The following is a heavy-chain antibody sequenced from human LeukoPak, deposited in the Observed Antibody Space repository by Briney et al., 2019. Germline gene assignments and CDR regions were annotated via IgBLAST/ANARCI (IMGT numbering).Heavy chain of an antibody. D-gene: IGHD4-17*01. CDR3: AKVGRNYGDYNGWFDP. Sequence: GGSLRLSCAASGFVLSDYGMHWVRQAPGEGLDWVAFMSYDGGNKYYADSVKGRFTISRDNSKNTLYLQMNTLRAEDTAVYYCAKVGRNYGDYNGWFDPWGQGTLVTVSS. V-gene: IGHV3-30*18. J-gene: IGHJ5*02. CDR1: GFVLSDYG. CDR2: MSYDGGNK.